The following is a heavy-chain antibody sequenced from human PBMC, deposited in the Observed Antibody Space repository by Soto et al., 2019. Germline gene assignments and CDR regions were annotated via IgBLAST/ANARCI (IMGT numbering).Heavy chain of an antibody. CDR1: GFTVSSNY. V-gene: IGHV3-53*01. Sequence: EVQLVESGGGLIQPGGSLRLSCAASGFTVSSNYMSWVRQAPGKGLEWVSVIYSGGSTYYADSVKGRFTISSDNSKKMLYLQMNSLRAEETAVYYCARELWFGLYYYGMDVWGQGTTVTVSS. D-gene: IGHD3-10*01. CDR3: ARELWFGLYYYGMDV. J-gene: IGHJ6*02. CDR2: IYSGGST.